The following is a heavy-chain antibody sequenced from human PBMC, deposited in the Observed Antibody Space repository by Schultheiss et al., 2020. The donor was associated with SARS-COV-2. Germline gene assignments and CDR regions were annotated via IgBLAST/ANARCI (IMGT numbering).Heavy chain of an antibody. CDR1: GFTVDSNF. CDR2: MYRGGTT. Sequence: GGSLRLSCAVSGFTVDSNFVTWVRQAPGKGLEWVSVMYRGGTTFYADSVKDRFTVSRDNSTNTAYLQMNRLSAEDTAVYYCARDNWCSGGSCSNYYGVDVWGQGTTVQYYGMDVWGQGTTVTVSS. D-gene: IGHD2-15*01. CDR3: ARDNWCSGGSCSNYYGVDVWGQGTTVQYYGMDV. V-gene: IGHV3-66*01. J-gene: IGHJ6*02.